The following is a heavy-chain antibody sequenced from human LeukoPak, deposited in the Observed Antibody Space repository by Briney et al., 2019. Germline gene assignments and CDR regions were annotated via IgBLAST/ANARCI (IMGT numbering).Heavy chain of an antibody. V-gene: IGHV1-2*02. Sequence: ASVKVSCKASGYTFTVYYLHWVRQAPAQGLEWMGLMNPNSGGTNYSQRFQDRVTMTRDTSISTAYMELSRLRSDDTGVCYYEREMVMVRGVRYIHFDYWGQGTLVTVSS. CDR1: GYTFTVYY. D-gene: IGHD3-10*01. J-gene: IGHJ4*02. CDR3: EREMVMVRGVRYIHFDY. CDR2: MNPNSGGT.